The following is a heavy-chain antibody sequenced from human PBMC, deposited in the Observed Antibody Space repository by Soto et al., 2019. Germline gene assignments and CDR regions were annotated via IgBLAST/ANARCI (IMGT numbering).Heavy chain of an antibody. CDR2: INAANGDT. J-gene: IGHJ5*02. D-gene: IGHD6-13*01. CDR3: VRSHVSATGIDWFDP. V-gene: IGHV1-3*01. Sequence: ASVKVSCKXSGYTFTSYGIHWVRQAPGQRLEWMGWINAANGDTKYSPKFQGRVTITRDTSASTAYMELSSLRSEDTAVYYCVRSHVSATGIDWFDPWGQGTLVTVS. CDR1: GYTFTSYG.